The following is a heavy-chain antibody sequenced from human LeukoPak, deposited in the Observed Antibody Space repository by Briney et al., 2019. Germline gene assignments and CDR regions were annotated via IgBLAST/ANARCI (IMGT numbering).Heavy chain of an antibody. V-gene: IGHV1-69*04. CDR2: IIPILGIA. Sequence: SVKVSCKASGGTFSSYAISWVRQAPGQGLEWMGRIIPILGIANYAQKFQGRVTITADKSTSTAYMELSSLRSEDTAVYYCARDGPDYDSSGYSDYWGRGTLVTVSS. CDR3: ARDGPDYDSSGYSDY. J-gene: IGHJ4*02. D-gene: IGHD3-22*01. CDR1: GGTFSSYA.